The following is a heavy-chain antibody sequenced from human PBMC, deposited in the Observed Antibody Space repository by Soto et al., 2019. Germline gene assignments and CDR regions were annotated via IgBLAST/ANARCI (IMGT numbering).Heavy chain of an antibody. Sequence: QVQLVQSEAEVKKPGSSVKVSCKASGGTFSSYAIIWVRQAPGQGLEWMGGIIPIFGTANYAQKFQGRVTITADESTSTAYMELSSLRSEDTAVYYCARTSMGYRTYYYYYYGMDVWGQGTTVTVSS. CDR2: IIPIFGTA. V-gene: IGHV1-69*01. D-gene: IGHD5-12*01. CDR1: GGTFSSYA. CDR3: ARTSMGYRTYYYYYYGMDV. J-gene: IGHJ6*02.